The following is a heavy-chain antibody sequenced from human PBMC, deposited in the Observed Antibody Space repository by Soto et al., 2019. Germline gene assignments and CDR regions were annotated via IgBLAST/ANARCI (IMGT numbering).Heavy chain of an antibody. D-gene: IGHD6-19*01. CDR3: AIDRAVAGTVADDY. CDR1: GYTFTSYD. Sequence: QVQLVQSGAEVKKPGASVKVSCKASGYTFTSYDINWVRQATGQGLEWMGWMNPNSGNTGYAQKCQGRVTMTRNTSISTAYMELSSLRSEDTAVYYCAIDRAVAGTVADDYWGQGTLVTVSS. J-gene: IGHJ4*02. V-gene: IGHV1-8*01. CDR2: MNPNSGNT.